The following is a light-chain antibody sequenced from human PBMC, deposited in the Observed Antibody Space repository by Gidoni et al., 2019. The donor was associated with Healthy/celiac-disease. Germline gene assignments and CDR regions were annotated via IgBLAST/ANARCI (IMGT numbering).Light chain of an antibody. V-gene: IGKV3-11*01. CDR1: QSVSSY. J-gene: IGKJ2*01. Sequence: EIVFTQSPATLSLSPGERATLSCRASQSVSSYLAWYQQKPGQAPRLLIYDASNRATGIPARFSGSGSGTDFTLTISSLEPEDFAVYYCQQRSNWPPGYTFGQGTKLEIK. CDR2: DAS. CDR3: QQRSNWPPGYT.